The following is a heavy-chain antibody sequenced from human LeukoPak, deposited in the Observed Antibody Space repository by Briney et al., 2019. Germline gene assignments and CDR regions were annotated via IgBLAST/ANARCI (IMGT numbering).Heavy chain of an antibody. CDR2: IYYSGST. V-gene: IGHV4-59*08. Sequence: SETLFLTCTVSGSINNYYWSWIRQPPGKGLEWIGYIYYSGSTNYNPSLKSRVTISVDTSKNQFSLKLSSVTAADTAVYYCARNSPSGYYYYGMDVWGQGTTVTVSS. J-gene: IGHJ6*02. CDR1: GSINNYY. CDR3: ARNSPSGYYYYGMDV. D-gene: IGHD4-23*01.